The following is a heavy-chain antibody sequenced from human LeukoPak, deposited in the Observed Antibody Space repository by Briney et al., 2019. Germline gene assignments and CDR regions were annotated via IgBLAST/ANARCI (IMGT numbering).Heavy chain of an antibody. CDR2: IIPILGIA. CDR1: GGTFSSYA. J-gene: IGHJ4*02. D-gene: IGHD3-22*01. Sequence: SVKVSCKASGGTFSSYAISWVRQAPGQGLEWMGRIIPILGIANYAQKFQGRVTITADKSTSTAYMELSRLRSDDTAVYYCATTYYYDSSGYYLFDYWGQGTLVTVSS. V-gene: IGHV1-69*04. CDR3: ATTYYYDSSGYYLFDY.